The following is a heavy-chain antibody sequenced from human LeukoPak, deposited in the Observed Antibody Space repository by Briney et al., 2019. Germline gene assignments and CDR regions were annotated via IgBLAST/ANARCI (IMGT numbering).Heavy chain of an antibody. Sequence: GGSLRLSCAASGFTFDDYAMHWVRQAPGKGLEWVSGISWNSGSIGYADSVKGRFTISRDNAKNSLYLQMNSLRAEDMALYYCAKRAGTRFGWYPIDIWGQGTMVTVSS. J-gene: IGHJ3*02. CDR3: AKRAGTRFGWYPIDI. CDR2: ISWNSGSI. D-gene: IGHD6-19*01. CDR1: GFTFDDYA. V-gene: IGHV3-9*03.